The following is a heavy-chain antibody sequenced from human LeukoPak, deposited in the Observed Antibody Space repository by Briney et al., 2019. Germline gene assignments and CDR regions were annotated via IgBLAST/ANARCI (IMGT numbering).Heavy chain of an antibody. CDR3: ARGGDRITQPNAFDI. D-gene: IGHD1-14*01. J-gene: IGHJ3*02. CDR1: GGTFSSYA. Sequence: SCKASGGTFSSYAMHWVRQAPGKGLEWVAVISYDGSNKYYADSVKGRFTISRDNSKNTLYLQMNSLRAEDTAVYYCARGGDRITQPNAFDIWGQGTMVTVSS. CDR2: ISYDGSNK. V-gene: IGHV3-30-3*01.